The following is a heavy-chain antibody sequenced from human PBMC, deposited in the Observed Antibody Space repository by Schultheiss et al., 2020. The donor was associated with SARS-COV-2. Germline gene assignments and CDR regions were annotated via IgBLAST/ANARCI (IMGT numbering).Heavy chain of an antibody. CDR2: IGGSGTKT. CDR3: ARDRRIRGYSPHFDY. J-gene: IGHJ4*02. CDR1: GFTFDDYA. V-gene: IGHV3-21*01. Sequence: GESLKISCAASGFTFDDYAMHWVRQAPGKGLEWVSSIGGSGTKTYYADSVRGRFAISRDNAKNSLYLQMNSLRAEDTAVYYCARDRRIRGYSPHFDYWGQGTLVTVSS. D-gene: IGHD3-10*01.